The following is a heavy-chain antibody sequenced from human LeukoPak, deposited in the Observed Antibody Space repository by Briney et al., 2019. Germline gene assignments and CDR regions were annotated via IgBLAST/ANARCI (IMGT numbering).Heavy chain of an antibody. Sequence: PGGSLRLSCAASGFTFSRYWMHWVRQAPGKGLVWVSRIDSDGSSTTYADSVKGRSTISRDNVKNTLYLQMNSLRAEDTAVYYCARDGEGGYPVDYWGQGTLVTVSS. CDR2: IDSDGSST. CDR1: GFTFSRYW. J-gene: IGHJ4*02. V-gene: IGHV3-74*01. CDR3: ARDGEGGYPVDY. D-gene: IGHD3-10*01.